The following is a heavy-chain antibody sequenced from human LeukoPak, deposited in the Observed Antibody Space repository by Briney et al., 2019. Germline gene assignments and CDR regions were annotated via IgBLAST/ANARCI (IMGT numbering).Heavy chain of an antibody. D-gene: IGHD3-10*01. V-gene: IGHV3-23*01. CDR3: AKADGRHFGSGYSY. CDR1: GFTFSSYA. Sequence: PGGSLRLSCAAPGFTFSSYAMSWVRQAPGKGLEWVSGISAGGGSSYYADSVKGRFTISRDNSKDTLYLQMNSLRAEDTAVYYCAKADGRHFGSGYSYWGQGTLVTVSS. CDR2: ISAGGGSS. J-gene: IGHJ4*02.